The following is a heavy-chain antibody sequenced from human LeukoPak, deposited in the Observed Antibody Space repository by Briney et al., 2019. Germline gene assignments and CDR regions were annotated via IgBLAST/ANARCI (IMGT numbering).Heavy chain of an antibody. CDR2: IIPIFGTA. Sequence: ASVKVSCKASGGTFSSHAISWVRQAPGQGLEWMGGIIPIFGTANYAQKFQGRVTITADESTSTAYMELSSLRSEDTAVYYCAKTPIVLMVYGSPNWFDPWGQGTLVTVSS. D-gene: IGHD2-8*01. CDR3: AKTPIVLMVYGSPNWFDP. J-gene: IGHJ5*02. V-gene: IGHV1-69*13. CDR1: GGTFSSHA.